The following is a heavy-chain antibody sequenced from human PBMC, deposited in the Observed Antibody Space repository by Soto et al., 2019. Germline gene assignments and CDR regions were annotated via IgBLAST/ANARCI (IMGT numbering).Heavy chain of an antibody. V-gene: IGHV3-48*03. CDR1: GFTFNDFE. D-gene: IGHD3-10*01. J-gene: IGHJ4*02. CDR3: ARGFGRFNY. CDR2: IDGSGTTK. Sequence: PGGSLRVSCGVSGFTFNDFEMNWVRQAPGKGLEWLAYIDGSGTTKKYADSVRGRFTISRDNPNNSLFLQMGSLSAADTAIYYCARGFGRFNYWGQGPMVSVSS.